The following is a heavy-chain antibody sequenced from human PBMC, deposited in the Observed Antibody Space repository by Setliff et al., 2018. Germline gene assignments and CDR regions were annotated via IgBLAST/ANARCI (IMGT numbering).Heavy chain of an antibody. V-gene: IGHV3-74*01. J-gene: IGHJ4*02. Sequence: PGGSLSLSCVGSGFTFFNHWMHWVRQVPGRGLMWVSDINSDGTTTDYADAVKGRFIISRDNTRNTLYLQMNNLEDDDTGVYYCMRGRSTSGTHWGFDDWGQGTVVTVSS. CDR2: INSDGTTT. D-gene: IGHD1-26*01. CDR3: MRGRSTSGTHWGFDD. CDR1: GFTFFNHW.